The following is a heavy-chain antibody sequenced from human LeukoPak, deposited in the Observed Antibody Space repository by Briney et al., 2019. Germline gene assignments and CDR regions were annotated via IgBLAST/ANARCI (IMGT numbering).Heavy chain of an antibody. D-gene: IGHD6-13*01. CDR3: ATGARIAAATPYYYYYMDV. CDR2: ISYDGSSK. Sequence: GGSLRLSCAASGFTFSSYAMHWVRQAPGKGLEWVAVISYDGSSKYYADSVKGRFTISRDNAKNSLYLQMNSLRAEDTAVYYCATGARIAAATPYYYYYMDVWGKGTTVTVSS. V-gene: IGHV3-30*04. CDR1: GFTFSSYA. J-gene: IGHJ6*03.